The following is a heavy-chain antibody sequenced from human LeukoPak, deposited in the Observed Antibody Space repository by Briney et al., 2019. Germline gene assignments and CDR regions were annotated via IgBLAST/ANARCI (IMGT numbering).Heavy chain of an antibody. CDR2: ISSSGSYI. J-gene: IGHJ4*02. V-gene: IGHV3-21*04. CDR1: GFTFSSYS. CDR3: ARDDYGDYDASRLIDY. D-gene: IGHD4-17*01. Sequence: PGGSLRLSCAASGFTFSSYSMNWVRQAPGKGLEWVSSISSSGSYIHYADSVKGRFTISRDNAMNSLYLQMDTLGAEDTAVYYCARDDYGDYDASRLIDYWGQGTLVTVSS.